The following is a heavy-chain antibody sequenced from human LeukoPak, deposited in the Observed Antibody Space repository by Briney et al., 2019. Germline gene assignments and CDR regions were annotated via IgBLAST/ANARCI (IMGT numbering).Heavy chain of an antibody. V-gene: IGHV3-33*01. CDR2: IWYDGSNK. Sequence: GGSLRLSCAASGFTFSSYAMHWVRQAPGKGLEWVAVIWYDGSNKYYADSVKGRFTISRDNSKNTLYLQMNSLRAEDTAVYYCARDRSWGSQCYFDYWGQGTLVTVSS. J-gene: IGHJ4*02. CDR3: ARDRSWGSQCYFDY. CDR1: GFTFSSYA. D-gene: IGHD7-27*01.